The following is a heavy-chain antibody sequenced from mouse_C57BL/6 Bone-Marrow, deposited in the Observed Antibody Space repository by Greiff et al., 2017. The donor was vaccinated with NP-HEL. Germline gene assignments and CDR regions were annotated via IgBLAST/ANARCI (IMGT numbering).Heavy chain of an antibody. D-gene: IGHD1-1*01. Sequence: EVQLVESGGGLVKPGGSLKLSCAASGFTFSSYAMSWVRQTPEKRLEWVATISDGGSYTYYPDNVKGRFTISRDNAKNNLYLQMSHLKSEDTAMYYCARDRDYGSSYGYAMDYWGQGTSVTVSS. CDR1: GFTFSSYA. CDR3: ARDRDYGSSYGYAMDY. V-gene: IGHV5-4*01. J-gene: IGHJ4*01. CDR2: ISDGGSYT.